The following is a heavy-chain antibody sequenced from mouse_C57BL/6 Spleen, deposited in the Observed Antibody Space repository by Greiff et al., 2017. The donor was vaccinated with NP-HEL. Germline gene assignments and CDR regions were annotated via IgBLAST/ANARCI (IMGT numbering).Heavy chain of an antibody. D-gene: IGHD3-1*01. V-gene: IGHV1-82*01. CDR2: IYPGDGDT. J-gene: IGHJ2*01. Sequence: VQLQQSGPELVKPGASVKISCKASGYAFSSSWMNWVKQRPGKGLEWIGRIYPGDGDTNYNGKFKGKATLTAAKSSSTAYMQLSSLTSEDSAVYFCASGAPYFDYWGQGTTLTVSS. CDR3: ASGAPYFDY. CDR1: GYAFSSSW.